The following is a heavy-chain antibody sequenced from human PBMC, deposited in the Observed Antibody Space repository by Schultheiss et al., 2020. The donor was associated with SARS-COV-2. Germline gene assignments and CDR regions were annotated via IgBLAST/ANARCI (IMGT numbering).Heavy chain of an antibody. CDR3: ARSGSGGWLNPFHS. D-gene: IGHD6-19*01. CDR1: GGSISSYY. V-gene: IGHV4-59*06. Sequence: SQTLSLTCTVSGGSISSYYWSWIRQPAGKGLEWIGYIYYSGSTYYNPSLKSRVTISVDTSKNQFSLKLSSVTAADTAVYYCARSGSGGWLNPFHSWGQGILVTVSS. CDR2: IYYSGST. J-gene: IGHJ4*02.